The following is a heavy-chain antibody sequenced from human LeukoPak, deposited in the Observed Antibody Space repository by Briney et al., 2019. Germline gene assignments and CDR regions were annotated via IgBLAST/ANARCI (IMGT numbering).Heavy chain of an antibody. D-gene: IGHD3-22*01. CDR1: GDSISSYY. CDR2: IYTSGST. V-gene: IGHV4-4*07. Sequence: SETLSLTCTVSGDSISSYYWSRIRQPAGKGLEWIGRIYTSGSTNYNPSLKSRVTMSVDTSKNQFSLKLSSVTAADTAVYYCARSYDYYESSGYWGDAFDIWGQGTMVTVSS. J-gene: IGHJ3*02. CDR3: ARSYDYYESSGYWGDAFDI.